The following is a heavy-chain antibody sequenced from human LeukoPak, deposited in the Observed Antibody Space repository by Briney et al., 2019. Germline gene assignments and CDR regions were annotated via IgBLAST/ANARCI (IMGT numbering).Heavy chain of an antibody. CDR1: GFTVSSNY. CDR3: ANLGYSSSWYYFDY. V-gene: IGHV3-53*01. CDR2: IYSGGST. D-gene: IGHD6-13*01. J-gene: IGHJ4*02. Sequence: PGGSLRLSYAASGFTVSSNYMTWVRQAPGKGPEWVSLIYSGGSTYYADSVKGRFAISRDTSKNTLYLQMNSLRAEDTAVYYCANLGYSSSWYYFDYWGQGTLVTVSS.